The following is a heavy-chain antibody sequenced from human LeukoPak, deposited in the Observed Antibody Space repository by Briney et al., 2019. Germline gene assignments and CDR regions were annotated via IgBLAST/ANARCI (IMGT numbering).Heavy chain of an antibody. J-gene: IGHJ4*02. CDR1: GFTFSNHW. Sequence: PGGSLRLSCAASGFTFSNHWMSWVRQAPGKGLEWVASINQGGSRLHYLDSVTGRFIISRDDAQNSLFLQMTRLRVDDTAVYYCARLKDDVTKLDYWGQGTLVSVSS. CDR2: INQGGSRL. CDR3: ARLKDDVTKLDY. V-gene: IGHV3-7*01. D-gene: IGHD2-8*01.